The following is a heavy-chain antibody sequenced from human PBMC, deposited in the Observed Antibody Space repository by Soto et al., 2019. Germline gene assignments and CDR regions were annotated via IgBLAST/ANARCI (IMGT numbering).Heavy chain of an antibody. CDR2: FDPEDGET. J-gene: IGHJ6*02. CDR3: ARPGGSWGYYYYGMDV. D-gene: IGHD1-26*01. CDR1: GYTLTELS. V-gene: IGHV1-24*01. Sequence: ASVKVSCKVSGYTLTELSMHWVRQAPGKGLEWMGGFDPEDGETIYAQKFQGRVTMTEDTSTDTAYMELSSLRSEDTAVYYCARPGGSWGYYYYGMDVWGQGTTVTVSS.